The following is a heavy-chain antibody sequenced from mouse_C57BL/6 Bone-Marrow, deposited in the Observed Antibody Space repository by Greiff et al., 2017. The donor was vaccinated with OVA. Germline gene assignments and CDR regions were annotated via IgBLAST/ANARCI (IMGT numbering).Heavy chain of an antibody. V-gene: IGHV1-80*01. CDR3: ARRGNYYGSSYCWYFDV. CDR2: IYPGDGDT. D-gene: IGHD1-1*01. CDR1: GYAFSSYW. J-gene: IGHJ1*03. Sequence: QVQLQQSGAELVKPGASVKISCKASGYAFSSYWMNWVKQRPGKGLEWIGQIYPGDGDTNYNGKFKGKATLTADKSSSTAYMQLSSLTSEDSAVYFCARRGNYYGSSYCWYFDVWGIGTTVTVSS.